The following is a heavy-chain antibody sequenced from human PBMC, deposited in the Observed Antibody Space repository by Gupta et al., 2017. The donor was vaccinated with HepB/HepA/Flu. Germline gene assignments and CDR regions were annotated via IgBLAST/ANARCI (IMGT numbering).Heavy chain of an antibody. Sequence: VQLVESGGGVVRPGGSLRLSCGTSGFTFSEYGLNWVRQAPGKGLEWVAFLWYDGSKQDYADSVKGRFTVSRDISKNTLYLQMNSLRAEDTSIYYCARGLFGNKVPFEYWGKGTLVTVSS. CDR3: ARGLFGNKVPFEY. CDR2: LWYDGSKQ. CDR1: GFTFSEYG. J-gene: IGHJ4*02. V-gene: IGHV3-33*01. D-gene: IGHD4/OR15-4a*01.